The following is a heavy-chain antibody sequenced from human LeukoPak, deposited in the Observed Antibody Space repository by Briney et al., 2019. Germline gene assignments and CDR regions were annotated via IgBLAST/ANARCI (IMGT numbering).Heavy chain of an antibody. J-gene: IGHJ6*02. CDR2: ISGSGGST. CDR1: GFTFSSYA. V-gene: IGHV3-23*01. CDR3: AKHEKEVPAAPYYYYGMDV. Sequence: GGSLRLSCVGSGFTFSSYAMSWVRQAPGKGLEWVSAISGSGGSTYYADSVKGRFTISRDNSKNTLYLQMNSLRAEDTAVYYCAKHEKEVPAAPYYYYGMDVWGQGTTVTVSS. D-gene: IGHD2-2*01.